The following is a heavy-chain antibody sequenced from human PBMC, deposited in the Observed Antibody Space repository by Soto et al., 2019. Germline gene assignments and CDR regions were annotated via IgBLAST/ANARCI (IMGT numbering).Heavy chain of an antibody. CDR1: GGTFSSYA. CDR2: IIPIFGTA. CDR3: ASPRGHDSSGYYYVFDY. D-gene: IGHD3-22*01. V-gene: IGHV1-69*12. Sequence: QVQLVQSGAEVKKPGSPVKVSCKASGGTFSSYAISWVRQAPGQGLEWMGGIIPIFGTANYAQKFQGRVTITADESTSTAYMELSSLRSEDTAVYYCASPRGHDSSGYYYVFDYWGQGTLVTVSS. J-gene: IGHJ4*02.